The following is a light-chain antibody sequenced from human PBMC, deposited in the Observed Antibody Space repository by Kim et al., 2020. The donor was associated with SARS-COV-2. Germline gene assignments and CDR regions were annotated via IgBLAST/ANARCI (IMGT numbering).Light chain of an antibody. CDR3: AAWDDSLNVVV. Sequence: GQRVTISCSGSSSNIGSNTVNWYQQLPGTAPKLLIYRNNQRPSGVPDRFSGSKSGTSASLAISGLQSEDEADYYCAAWDDSLNVVVFGGGTQLTVL. J-gene: IGLJ2*01. CDR2: RNN. CDR1: SSNIGSNT. V-gene: IGLV1-44*01.